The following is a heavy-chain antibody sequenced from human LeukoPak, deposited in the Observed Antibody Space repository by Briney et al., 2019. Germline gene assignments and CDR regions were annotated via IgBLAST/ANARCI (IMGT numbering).Heavy chain of an antibody. J-gene: IGHJ3*02. V-gene: IGHV3-21*01. CDR2: ISSSSSYI. CDR3: ARTPGYSSSWYLIWAFDI. Sequence: GGSLRLSCAASGFTFSSYSMNWVRQAPGKGLEWVSSISSSSSYIYYADSVKGRFTISRDNAKNSLYLQMNSLRAEDTAVYYCARTPGYSSSWYLIWAFDIWGQGTMVTVSS. CDR1: GFTFSSYS. D-gene: IGHD6-13*01.